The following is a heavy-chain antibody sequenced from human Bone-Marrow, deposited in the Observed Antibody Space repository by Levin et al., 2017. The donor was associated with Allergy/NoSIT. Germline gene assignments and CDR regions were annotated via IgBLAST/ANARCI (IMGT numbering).Heavy chain of an antibody. CDR1: GYTFTSYD. V-gene: IGHV1-8*01. D-gene: IGHD2-2*02. J-gene: IGHJ4*02. CDR2: MNPNSGNT. CDR3: ARGLSVVVPAAIKAVAGTLDY. Sequence: AASVKVSCKASGYTFTSYDINWVRQATGQGLEWMGWMNPNSGNTGYAQKFQGRVTMTRNTSISTAYMELSSLRSEDTAVYYCARGLSVVVPAAIKAVAGTLDYWGQGTLVTVSS.